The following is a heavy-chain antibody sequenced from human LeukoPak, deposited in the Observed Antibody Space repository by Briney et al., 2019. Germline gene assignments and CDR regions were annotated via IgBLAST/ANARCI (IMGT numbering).Heavy chain of an antibody. CDR2: INPSGTST. Sequence: ATVKVSCKASGYTFTIYYTHWVRQAPGQGLEWMGIINPSGTSTSYPQNFQGRVTMTRDPSTSTVYMELSSLTSDDTAVYYCVRGASDTSGYYYVLDYWGQGTLVTVSS. J-gene: IGHJ4*02. CDR1: GYTFTIYY. V-gene: IGHV1-46*01. CDR3: VRGASDTSGYYYVLDY. D-gene: IGHD3-22*01.